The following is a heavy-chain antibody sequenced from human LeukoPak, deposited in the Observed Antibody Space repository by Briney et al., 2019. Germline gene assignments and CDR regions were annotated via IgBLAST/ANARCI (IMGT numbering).Heavy chain of an antibody. CDR1: GDSVSNNSAA. Sequence: SQTLSLTCAISGDSVSNNSAAWNWIRQSPSRGLEWLGRTYYRSKWYNDYAVSVKSRITINPDTSKNQFSLQLNSVTPEDTAVYYCARSDVDTAMAHANVYYFDYWGQGTLVTVSS. CDR3: ARSDVDTAMAHANVYYFDY. V-gene: IGHV6-1*01. CDR2: TYYRSKWYN. J-gene: IGHJ4*02. D-gene: IGHD5-18*01.